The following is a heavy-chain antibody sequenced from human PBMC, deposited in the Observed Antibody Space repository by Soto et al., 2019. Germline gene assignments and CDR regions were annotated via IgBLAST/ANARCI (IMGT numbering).Heavy chain of an antibody. CDR3: ARPNTGIVGATNWFDP. D-gene: IGHD1-26*01. V-gene: IGHV4-39*01. Sequence: QLQLQESGPGLVKPSETLSLTCTVSGGSISSSSYYWGWIRQPPGKGLEWIGSIYYSGSTYYNPSLKSRVTISVDTSKNQFSLKLSSVTAADTAVYYCARPNTGIVGATNWFDPWGQGTLVTVSS. CDR1: GGSISSSSYY. J-gene: IGHJ5*02. CDR2: IYYSGST.